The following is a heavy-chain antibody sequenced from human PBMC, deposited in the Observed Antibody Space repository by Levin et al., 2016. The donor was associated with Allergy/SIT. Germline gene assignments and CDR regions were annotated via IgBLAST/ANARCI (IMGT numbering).Heavy chain of an antibody. D-gene: IGHD6-13*01. CDR3: ARRGWTLAAGWRY. V-gene: IGHV5-10-1*01. Sequence: KVSCKGSGYSFTSYWISWVRQMPGKGLEWMGRIDPSDSYTNYSPSFQGHVTISADKSISTAYLQWSSLKASDTAMYYCARRGWTLAAGWRYWGQGTLVTVSS. J-gene: IGHJ4*02. CDR2: IDPSDSYT. CDR1: GYSFTSYW.